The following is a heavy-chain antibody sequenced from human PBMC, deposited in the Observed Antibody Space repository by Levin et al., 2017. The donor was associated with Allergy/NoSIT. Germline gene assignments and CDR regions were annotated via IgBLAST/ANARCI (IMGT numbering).Heavy chain of an antibody. CDR2: ITPTLGST. J-gene: IGHJ5*01. CDR3: AREACSGNSCYAWVDS. D-gene: IGHD2-2*01. V-gene: IGHV1-46*01. CDR1: GYTFTNHY. Sequence: ASVKVSCKASGYTFTNHYIYWMRQAPGQGLEWMGIITPTLGSTTYAQKFQGRVTMTRDTSTSTVYMELTSLTSDDTAVYYCAREACSGNSCYAWVDSWGQGTLVTVSS.